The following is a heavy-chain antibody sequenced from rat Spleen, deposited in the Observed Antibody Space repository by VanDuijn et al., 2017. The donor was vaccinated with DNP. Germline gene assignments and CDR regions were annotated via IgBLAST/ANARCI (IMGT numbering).Heavy chain of an antibody. CDR2: MRYNGDT. Sequence: QVQLKESGPGPVQPSETLSPTCTVSGFSLTNYGVNWVRQPPGKGLEWMGRMRYNGDTSYNSALKTRLSISRDTPKNQFFLKMNSRQADDTGTYYCTRAGGNYPYWYFDFWGPGTMVTVSS. CDR3: TRAGGNYPYWYFDF. CDR1: GFSLTNYG. D-gene: IGHD1-4*01. V-gene: IGHV2-63*01. J-gene: IGHJ1*01.